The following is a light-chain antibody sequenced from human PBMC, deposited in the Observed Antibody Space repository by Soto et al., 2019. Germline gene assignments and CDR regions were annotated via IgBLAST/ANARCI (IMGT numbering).Light chain of an antibody. CDR1: QILLHSNGNIF. V-gene: IGKV2-28*01. J-gene: IGKJ5*01. CDR2: WGS. CDR3: MQALQTPYT. Sequence: EIVMTQSPPSLTVTPGEPASISCTSIQILLHSNGNIFLDWYLQKPGQSPQLLIYWGSNRASGVSDRVSGSETGTDFTLKISRVEAEDVGVYYCMQALQTPYTFGQGTRLEIK.